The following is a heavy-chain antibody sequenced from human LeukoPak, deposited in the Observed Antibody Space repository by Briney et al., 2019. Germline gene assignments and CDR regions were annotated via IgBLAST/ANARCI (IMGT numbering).Heavy chain of an antibody. V-gene: IGHV3-15*01. CDR1: GITFTSAW. Sequence: GGSLRLSCAASGITFTSAWMGWVRQAPGKGLEWVGRIKSKTDGGTTDYAAPVRGRFTISTDDSKITSYLPMNNLKIEDTAVYYCTTDGGITIRPLFDFWGQGTLVTVSS. CDR2: IKSKTDGGTT. J-gene: IGHJ4*02. CDR3: TTDGGITIRPLFDF. D-gene: IGHD1-14*01.